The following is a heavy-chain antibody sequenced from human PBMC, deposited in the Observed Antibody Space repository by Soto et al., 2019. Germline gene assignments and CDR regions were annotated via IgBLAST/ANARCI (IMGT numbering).Heavy chain of an antibody. D-gene: IGHD6-13*01. CDR2: IYYSGST. J-gene: IGHJ5*02. CDR1: GGSISSGGYY. V-gene: IGHV4-31*03. CDR3: ARDTGSSWYWFDP. Sequence: QVQLQESGPGLVKPSQTLSLTCTVSGGSISSGGYYWCWIRQHPGKGLEWIGYIYYSGSTYYNPSLKSRVTISVDTSKNQFSLKLSSVTAADTAVYYCARDTGSSWYWFDPWGQGTLVTVSS.